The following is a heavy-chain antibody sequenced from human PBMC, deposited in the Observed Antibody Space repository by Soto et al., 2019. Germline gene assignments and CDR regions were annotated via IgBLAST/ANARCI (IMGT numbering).Heavy chain of an antibody. CDR1: GFTFSSYA. CDR2: ISYDGSNK. CDR3: AREPESDIAVAGTPWFDP. J-gene: IGHJ5*02. Sequence: GGSLRLSCAASGFTFSSYAMHWVRQAPGKGLEWVAVISYDGSNKYYADSVKGRFTISRDNSKNTLYLQMNSLRAEDTAVYYCAREPESDIAVAGTPWFDPWGQGTLVTVSS. V-gene: IGHV3-30-3*01. D-gene: IGHD6-19*01.